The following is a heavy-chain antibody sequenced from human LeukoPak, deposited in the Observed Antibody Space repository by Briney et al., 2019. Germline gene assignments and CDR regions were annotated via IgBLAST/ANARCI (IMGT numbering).Heavy chain of an antibody. Sequence: GGSLRLSCAGSGFSFSGYSMNWVRQAPGKGLEWVSSISSGSSYINYADSVKGRFTISRDNAKNSLYLQMNSLRAEDTAVYYCAGAAEMAILFDYWGQGTLVTVSS. V-gene: IGHV3-21*01. J-gene: IGHJ4*02. D-gene: IGHD5-24*01. CDR3: AGAAEMAILFDY. CDR2: ISSGSSYI. CDR1: GFSFSGYS.